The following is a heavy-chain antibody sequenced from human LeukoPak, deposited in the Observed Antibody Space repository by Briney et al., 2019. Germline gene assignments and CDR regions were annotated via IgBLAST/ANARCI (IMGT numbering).Heavy chain of an antibody. CDR2: IYPGDSDT. V-gene: IGHV5-51*01. CDR1: GYSFTSYW. CDR3: ARPKTPQYDSVTYFISGLDAFDV. D-gene: IGHD3-10*01. Sequence: GESLKISCKGSGYSFTSYWIGWVRQMPGKGLEWMGIIYPGDSDTRYSPSFQGQVTISADKSISTAYLQWSSLKASDTAMYYCARPKTPQYDSVTYFISGLDAFDVWGQGTMVTVSS. J-gene: IGHJ3*01.